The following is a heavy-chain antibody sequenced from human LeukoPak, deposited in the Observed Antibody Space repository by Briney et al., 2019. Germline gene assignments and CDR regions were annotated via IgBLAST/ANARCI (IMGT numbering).Heavy chain of an antibody. CDR1: GFTLSPYT. V-gene: IGHV3-30*09. CDR3: ARDGKGGATDGFDI. Sequence: GGSLRLSCAASGFTLSPYTMHWVHRAPGKGLQWVALMSWDGSSIQYGDSVKGRFAISRDNSKNTLYLQMNSLRPEDTAVYYRARDGKGGATDGFDIWGQGTMVTVSS. J-gene: IGHJ3*02. D-gene: IGHD1-26*01. CDR2: MSWDGSSI.